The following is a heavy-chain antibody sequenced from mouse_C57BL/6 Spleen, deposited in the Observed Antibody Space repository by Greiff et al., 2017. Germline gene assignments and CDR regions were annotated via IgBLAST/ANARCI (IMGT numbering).Heavy chain of an antibody. CDR3: ARGGDYDGRFAY. D-gene: IGHD2-4*01. J-gene: IGHJ3*01. V-gene: IGHV5-4*01. CDR2: ISDGGSYT. CDR1: GFTFSSYA. Sequence: EVQRVESGGGLVKPGGSLKLSCAASGFTFSSYAMSWVRQTPEKRLEWVATISDGGSYTYYPDNVKGRFTISRDNAKNNLYLQMSHLKSEDTAMYYCARGGDYDGRFAYWGQGTLVTVSA.